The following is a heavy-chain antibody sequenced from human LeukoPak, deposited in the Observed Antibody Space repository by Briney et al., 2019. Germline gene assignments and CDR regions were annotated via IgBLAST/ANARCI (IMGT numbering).Heavy chain of an antibody. CDR2: IRYDGSNK. CDR1: GLTFSSYG. Sequence: PGGSLRLSRAASGLTFSSYGMHWVRQAPGKGREWVAFIRYDGSNKYYADSVKGRFTISRDNSKNTLYLQMNSLRAEDTAVYYCATGRVDYGDYGGVKHWGQGTLVTVSS. J-gene: IGHJ1*01. V-gene: IGHV3-30*02. CDR3: ATGRVDYGDYGGVKH. D-gene: IGHD4-17*01.